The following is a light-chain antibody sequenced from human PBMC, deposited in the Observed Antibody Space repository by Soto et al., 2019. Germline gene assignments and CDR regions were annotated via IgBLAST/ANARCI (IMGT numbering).Light chain of an antibody. CDR1: QSVSSN. J-gene: IGKJ5*01. Sequence: EIVLTQSPGTLSLSPGERATLSCRASQSVSSNLAWYQQKPGQAPRLLIYGASNRATGIPARFSGSGSGTEFTLTISRLQSEDFAVYYCQKYNNWPPITFGQGTRLEIK. CDR3: QKYNNWPPIT. V-gene: IGKV3-15*01. CDR2: GAS.